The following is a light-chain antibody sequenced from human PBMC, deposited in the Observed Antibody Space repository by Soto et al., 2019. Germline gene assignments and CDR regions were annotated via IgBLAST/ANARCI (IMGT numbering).Light chain of an antibody. CDR2: GNS. CDR3: QSYDISLSVSVI. V-gene: IGLV1-40*01. Sequence: QSVLTQPPSVSGAPGQRVTISCTGSSSNIGAGYDVQWYQQLPGAAPKLLIFGNSNRPSGVPVRFSGSRSGTSASLAITGLQAEDEADSFCQSYDISLSVSVIFGGGTKVTVL. CDR1: SSNIGAGYD. J-gene: IGLJ2*01.